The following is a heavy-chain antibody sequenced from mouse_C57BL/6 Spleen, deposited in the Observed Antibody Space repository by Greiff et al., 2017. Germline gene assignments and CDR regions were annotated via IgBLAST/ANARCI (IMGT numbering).Heavy chain of an antibody. V-gene: IGHV5-17*01. CDR3: ARTTVGGNAMDY. J-gene: IGHJ4*01. D-gene: IGHD1-1*01. CDR2: ISSGSSTI. Sequence: DVMLVESGGGLVKPGGSLKLSCAASGFTFSDYGMHWVRQAPEKGLEWVAYISSGSSTIYYADTVKGRFTISRDNAKKTLFLQMTSLRSEDTAMYYGARTTVGGNAMDYWGQGTSVTVSS. CDR1: GFTFSDYG.